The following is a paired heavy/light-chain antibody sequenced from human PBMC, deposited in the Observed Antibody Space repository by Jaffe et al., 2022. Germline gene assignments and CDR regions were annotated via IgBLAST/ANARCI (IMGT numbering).Light chain of an antibody. CDR3: SSYAGSNIHVV. J-gene: IGLJ2*01. CDR1: SSDVGGYNY. V-gene: IGLV2-8*01. CDR2: EVS. Sequence: QSALTQPPSASGSPGQSVTISCTGTSSDVGGYNYVSWYQQHPGKAPKLMIYEVSKRPSGVPDRFSGSKSGNTASLTVSGLQAEDEADYYCSSYAGSNIHVVFGGGTKLTVL.
Heavy chain of an antibody. CDR1: GFTFSSYA. D-gene: IGHD3-16*02. J-gene: IGHJ4*02. V-gene: IGHV3-23*01. Sequence: EVQLLESGGGLVQPGGSLRLSCAASGFTFSSYAMSWVRQAPGKGLEWVSAISGSGGSTYYADSVKGRFTISRDNSKNTLYLQMNSLRAEDTAVYYCATQYYDYIWGSYRGLHIDYWGQGTLVTVSS. CDR2: ISGSGGST. CDR3: ATQYYDYIWGSYRGLHIDY.